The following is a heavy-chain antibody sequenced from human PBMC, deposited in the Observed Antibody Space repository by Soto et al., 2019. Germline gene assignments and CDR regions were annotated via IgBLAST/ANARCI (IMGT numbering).Heavy chain of an antibody. V-gene: IGHV2-5*02. J-gene: IGHJ2*01. CDR3: AHIDYGDYAPYFDL. D-gene: IGHD4-17*01. CDR2: IYWDDDK. CDR1: GFSLSTSGVG. Sequence: QITLKESGPTLVKPTQTLTLTCTFSGFSLSTSGVGVGWIRQPPGKALEWLALIYWDDDKRYSPSLKSRLTITKDTSKNQVVLTMTNMDTAETATYYDAHIDYGDYAPYFDLWGHGTLVTGSS.